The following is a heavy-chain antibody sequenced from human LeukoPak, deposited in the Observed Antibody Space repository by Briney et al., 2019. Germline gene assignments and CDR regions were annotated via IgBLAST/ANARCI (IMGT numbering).Heavy chain of an antibody. D-gene: IGHD4-11*01. J-gene: IGHJ4*02. V-gene: IGHV3-21*04. CDR3: AREVTSTSHFDY. CDR2: ISSSSSYI. Sequence: GGSLRLSCAASGFTFSSYSMNWVRQAPGKGLEWVSSISSSSSYIYYADSVKGRFTISRDNAKKSLYLQLNSLRADDTAVYYCAREVTSTSHFDYWGQGTLVTVSS. CDR1: GFTFSSYS.